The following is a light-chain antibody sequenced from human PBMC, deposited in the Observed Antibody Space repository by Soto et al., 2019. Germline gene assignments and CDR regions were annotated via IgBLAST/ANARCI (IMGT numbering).Light chain of an antibody. CDR2: DVS. CDR3: QQYGRSPT. CDR1: QSVSSSY. Sequence: EIVLTQSPGTLSFSPGERATLSCRSSQSVSSSYLAWYQQKPGQAPRLLIYDVSSRATGIPDRFSGSGSGTDFTLTISRLEPEDFAVYSCQQYGRSPTFGLGTQVEVK. V-gene: IGKV3-20*01. J-gene: IGKJ1*01.